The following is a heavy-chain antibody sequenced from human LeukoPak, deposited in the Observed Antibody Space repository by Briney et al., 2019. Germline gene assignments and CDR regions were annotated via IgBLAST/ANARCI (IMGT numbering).Heavy chain of an antibody. CDR1: GGTFSSYA. Sequence: SVKVSCKASGGTFSSYAISWVRQAPGQGLEWMGGIIPIFGTANYAQKFQGRVTITTDESTSTAYMELSSLRSEDTAVYYCATDGGGFLEWLLYRNYWGQGTLVTVSS. V-gene: IGHV1-69*05. J-gene: IGHJ4*02. D-gene: IGHD3-3*01. CDR3: ATDGGGFLEWLLYRNY. CDR2: IIPIFGTA.